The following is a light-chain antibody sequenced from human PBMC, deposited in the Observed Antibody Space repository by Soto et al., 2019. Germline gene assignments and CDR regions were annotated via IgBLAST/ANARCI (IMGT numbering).Light chain of an antibody. CDR3: QQYGSSPIT. Sequence: ENALTQSPGTLSLSPGERATLSFSASQSVSSRNLAWYQQKPGQAPRLLISGASTRATGIPDRFSGSGSGADFTLTIYRLEPEDFAVYYCQQYGSSPITFGQGTRLEIK. V-gene: IGKV3-20*01. CDR1: QSVSSRN. J-gene: IGKJ5*01. CDR2: GAS.